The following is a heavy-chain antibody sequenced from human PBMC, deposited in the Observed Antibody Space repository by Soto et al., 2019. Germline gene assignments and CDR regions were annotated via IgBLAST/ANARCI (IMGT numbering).Heavy chain of an antibody. Sequence: SETLSLTCTVSGGSISSGDYYWSWIRQPPGKGLEWIGYIYYSGSTYYNPSLKSRVTISVDTSKNQFSLKLSSVTAADTAVYYCVGVGVVGATASYYYYYYGMDVWGQGTTVTVSS. CDR3: VGVGVVGATASYYYYYYGMDV. D-gene: IGHD1-26*01. V-gene: IGHV4-30-4*01. CDR2: IYYSGST. CDR1: GGSISSGDYY. J-gene: IGHJ6*02.